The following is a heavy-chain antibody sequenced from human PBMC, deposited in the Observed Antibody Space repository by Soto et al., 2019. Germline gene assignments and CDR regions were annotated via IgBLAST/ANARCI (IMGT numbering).Heavy chain of an antibody. CDR3: ASRGAAGIHFAS. Sequence: GGSLRLSFAASGFTFSSYAMTWVRQAPGKGLEWVSAISGSGDSTYYADSVKGRFTISRDQSKNTLYLQMHSMRAEDTAVYYCASRGAAGIHFASWGQGALVTVSS. CDR2: ISGSGDST. D-gene: IGHD5-12*01. V-gene: IGHV3-23*01. J-gene: IGHJ4*02. CDR1: GFTFSSYA.